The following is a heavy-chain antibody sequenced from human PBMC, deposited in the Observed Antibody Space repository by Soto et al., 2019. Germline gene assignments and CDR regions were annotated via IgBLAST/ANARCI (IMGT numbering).Heavy chain of an antibody. Sequence: PGESLKISCKGSGYSFTSYWISWVRQMPGKGLEWMGRIDPSDSYTNYSPSFQGHVTISADKSISTAYLQWSSLKASDTAMYYCAGHTIFGVVTDYYYYGMDVWGQGTTVTVSS. V-gene: IGHV5-10-1*01. CDR3: AGHTIFGVVTDYYYYGMDV. J-gene: IGHJ6*02. CDR2: IDPSDSYT. CDR1: GYSFTSYW. D-gene: IGHD3-3*01.